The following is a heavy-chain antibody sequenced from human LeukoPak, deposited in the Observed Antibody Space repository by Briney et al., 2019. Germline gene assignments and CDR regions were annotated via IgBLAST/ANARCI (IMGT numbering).Heavy chain of an antibody. CDR3: AKDRGGADY. V-gene: IGHV3-23*01. J-gene: IGHJ4*02. CDR1: RFTFSRYA. CDR2: ISGSGGST. Sequence: GGSLRLSCAASRFTFSRYAMNWVRQAPGKGLEWVSAISGSGGSTYYADSVKGRFTISRDNSKNTLYLQMNSLRAEDTAVYYCAKDRGGADYWGQGTLVTVSS. D-gene: IGHD3-10*01.